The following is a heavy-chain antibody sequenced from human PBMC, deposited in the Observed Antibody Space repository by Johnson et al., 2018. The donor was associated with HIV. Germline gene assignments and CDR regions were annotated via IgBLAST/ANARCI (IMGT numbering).Heavy chain of an antibody. CDR1: GFTFNNYD. D-gene: IGHD3-22*01. CDR3: AKDLQDYYDSSGHDAFDI. J-gene: IGHJ3*02. CDR2: IGTAGDT. Sequence: VLLVESGGGLVQPGESLRLSCAASGFTFNNYDMHWVRRATGKGLEWVSAIGTAGDTYYPDSVKGRFTISRDNSENTLYLQMNSLKAEDTAVYYCAKDLQDYYDSSGHDAFDIWGQGTMVTVSS. V-gene: IGHV3-13*01.